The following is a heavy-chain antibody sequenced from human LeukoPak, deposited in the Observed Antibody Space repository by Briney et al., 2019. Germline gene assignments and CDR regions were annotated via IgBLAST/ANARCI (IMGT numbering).Heavy chain of an antibody. J-gene: IGHJ4*02. CDR1: GGSISSYY. CDR2: IYYSGST. V-gene: IGHV4-59*08. D-gene: IGHD3-22*01. Sequence: SETLSLTCTVSGGSISSYYWSWIRQPPGKGLEWIGYIYYSGSTNYNPSLKSRVTISVDTSKNQFSLKLSSVTAADTAVYYCARLGSSGYSGVDYWGQGTLVTVSS. CDR3: ARLGSSGYSGVDY.